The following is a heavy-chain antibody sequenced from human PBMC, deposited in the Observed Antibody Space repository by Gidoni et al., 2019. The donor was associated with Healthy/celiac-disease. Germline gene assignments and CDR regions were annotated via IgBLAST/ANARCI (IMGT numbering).Heavy chain of an antibody. J-gene: IGHJ6*03. Sequence: QVQLVQSGAEVKKPGASVKVSCKASGYTFTSYYMHWVRQAPGQGLEWMGIINPSGGSTSYAQKFQGRVTMTRDTSTSTVYMELSSLRSADTAVYYCASYDSSGYYYMDVWGQGTTVTVSS. V-gene: IGHV1-46*03. D-gene: IGHD3-22*01. CDR2: INPSGGST. CDR1: GYTFTSYY. CDR3: ASYDSSGYYYMDV.